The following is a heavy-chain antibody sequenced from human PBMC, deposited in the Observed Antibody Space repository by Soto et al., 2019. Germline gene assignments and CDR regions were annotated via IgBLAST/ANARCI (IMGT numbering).Heavy chain of an antibody. D-gene: IGHD3-9*01. Sequence: EVQLVESGGGLAQPGRSLRLSCAASGFTFDDYAMHWVRQAPGKGLEWVSGISWNSGSIGYADSVKGRFTISRDNAQKSLYLQMNSLGAEDTALYYCASGRGYDILAGYYPYFDYWGQGTLVTVSS. CDR1: GFTFDDYA. J-gene: IGHJ4*02. CDR3: ASGRGYDILAGYYPYFDY. CDR2: ISWNSGSI. V-gene: IGHV3-9*01.